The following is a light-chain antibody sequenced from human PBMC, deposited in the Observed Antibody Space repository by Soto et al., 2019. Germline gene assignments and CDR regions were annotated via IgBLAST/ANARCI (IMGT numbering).Light chain of an antibody. V-gene: IGKV4-1*01. Sequence: DIVMTQSPDSLAVSLGERATINCKSSQSVLYSSNNKNYLAWYQQKPGKVPKLLIYAASTLQSGVPSRFSGSGSGTDFTLTISSLQPEDVATYYCQQYNSAPWTFGQGTKVDIK. J-gene: IGKJ1*01. CDR1: QSVLYSSNNKNY. CDR3: QQYNSAPWT. CDR2: AAS.